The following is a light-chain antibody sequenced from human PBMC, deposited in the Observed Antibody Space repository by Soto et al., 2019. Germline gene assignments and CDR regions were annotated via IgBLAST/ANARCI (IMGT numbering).Light chain of an antibody. CDR3: QQYGSSGT. V-gene: IGKV3-20*01. CDR2: GAS. Sequence: EIVLTHSPGTLSLSPRQRSPLSARASQTISNTFLAWYQQRPGQAPRLLIYGASSRATGIPDRFSGSGSGTDFTLTISRLEPEDFAVYYCQQYGSSGTFGQGTKVDIK. J-gene: IGKJ1*01. CDR1: QTISNTF.